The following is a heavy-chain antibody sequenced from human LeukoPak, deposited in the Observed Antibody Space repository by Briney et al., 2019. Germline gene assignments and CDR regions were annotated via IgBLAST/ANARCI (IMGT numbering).Heavy chain of an antibody. CDR2: IIGRGVST. CDR3: ARDWFFDY. D-gene: IGHD3-10*01. Sequence: GGSLRLSCAASRFTLSSYAMSWVRQAPGKGLEWVSTIIGRGVSTYYADSVKGRFTISRDNSKNTLYLQMNSLRAEDTAVYYCARDWFFDYWGQGTLVTVSS. V-gene: IGHV3-23*01. CDR1: RFTLSSYA. J-gene: IGHJ4*02.